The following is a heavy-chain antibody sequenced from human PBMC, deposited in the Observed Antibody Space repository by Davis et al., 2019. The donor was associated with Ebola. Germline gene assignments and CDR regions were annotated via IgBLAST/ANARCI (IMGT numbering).Heavy chain of an antibody. V-gene: IGHV5-51*01. Sequence: GGSLRLSCKGSGYSFTTYWIGWVRQMPGKGLELMGIIYPGDSDTKYSPSFQGQVTISADKSITTAYLQWTSLKASDTAMYYCARHRPYGDYAIDYWGQGTLVTVSS. J-gene: IGHJ4*02. D-gene: IGHD4-17*01. CDR3: ARHRPYGDYAIDY. CDR1: GYSFTTYW. CDR2: IYPGDSDT.